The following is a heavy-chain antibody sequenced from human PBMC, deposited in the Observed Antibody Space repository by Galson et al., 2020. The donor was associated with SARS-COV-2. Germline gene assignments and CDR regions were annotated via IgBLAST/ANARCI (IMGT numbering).Heavy chain of an antibody. CDR1: GGSISSSSYY. Sequence: SETLSLTCTVSGGSISSSSYYWGWIRQPPGKGLEWIGSIYYSGSTYYNPSLKSRVTISVDTSKNQFSLKLSSVTAADTAVYYCAREPFTIFGGVMGFDPWGQGTLVTVSS. J-gene: IGHJ5*02. CDR2: IYYSGST. CDR3: AREPFTIFGGVMGFDP. V-gene: IGHV4-39*07. D-gene: IGHD3-3*01.